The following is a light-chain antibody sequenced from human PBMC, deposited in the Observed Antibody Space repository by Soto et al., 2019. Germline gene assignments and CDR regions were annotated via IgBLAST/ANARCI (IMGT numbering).Light chain of an antibody. J-gene: IGKJ4*01. V-gene: IGKV1-12*01. Sequence: DIQMTQSPSSVSASVGDRVTITCRASQGITNWLAWYQQKPGKAPKLLIYAASGLPSGVPSRFSGSQSGTEFARHISILQPEDVATYYCHQANIFPLTFCEGTTVEIK. CDR3: HQANIFPLT. CDR1: QGITNW. CDR2: AAS.